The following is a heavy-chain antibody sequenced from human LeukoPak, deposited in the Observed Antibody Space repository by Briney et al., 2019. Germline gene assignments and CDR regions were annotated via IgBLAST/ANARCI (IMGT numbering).Heavy chain of an antibody. CDR2: IYSAGST. V-gene: IGHV3-53*01. D-gene: IGHD4-17*01. CDR3: ARDTVTTFRFRDYYYYGMDV. CDR1: GFTVSTNY. Sequence: GGSLRLSCAASGFTVSTNYMNWVRQAPGKGLEWVSVIYSAGSTYYTDSVKGRFTISRDNSKNTLYLQMNSLRAEDTAVYYCARDTVTTFRFRDYYYYGMDVWGQGTTVTVSS. J-gene: IGHJ6*02.